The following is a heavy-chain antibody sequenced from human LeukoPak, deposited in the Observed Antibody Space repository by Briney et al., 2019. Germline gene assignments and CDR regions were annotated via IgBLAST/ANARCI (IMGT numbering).Heavy chain of an antibody. D-gene: IGHD6-13*01. CDR1: GFTFSSYG. CDR3: ARDGSSSWYYYYMDV. Sequence: GGSLRLSCAASGFTFSSYGMHWVRQAPGKGLEWVAVIWYDGSNKYYADSVKVRFTISRDNSKNTLYLQMNSLRAEDTAVYYCARDGSSSWYYYYMDVWGKGTTVTVSS. V-gene: IGHV3-33*01. CDR2: IWYDGSNK. J-gene: IGHJ6*03.